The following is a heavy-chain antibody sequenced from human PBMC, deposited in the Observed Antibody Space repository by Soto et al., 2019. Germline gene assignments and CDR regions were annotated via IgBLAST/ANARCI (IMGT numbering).Heavy chain of an antibody. CDR3: ARGGYGSGSYYRNSFDP. CDR2: INHRGSA. V-gene: IGHV4-4*02. CDR1: GASVSSTYW. J-gene: IGHJ5*02. D-gene: IGHD3-10*01. Sequence: SETLSLTCAVSGASVSSTYWWSWVRQPPGKGPEWIGEINHRGSANYNPSLKSRVTISVDTSKNQFSLKLSSVTAADTAVYYCARGGYGSGSYYRNSFDPWGQGTLVT.